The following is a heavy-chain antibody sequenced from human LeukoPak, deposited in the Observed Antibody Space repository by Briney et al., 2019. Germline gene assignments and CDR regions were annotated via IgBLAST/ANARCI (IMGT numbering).Heavy chain of an antibody. CDR3: ASGGPYYYGSGSYPH. J-gene: IGHJ4*02. CDR1: GGSVSSGSYY. D-gene: IGHD3-10*01. V-gene: IGHV4-61*01. CDR2: IYYRGST. Sequence: SGTLSLTCGVSGGSVSSGSYYWSWIRQPPGKGLEWIGYIYYRGSTNYNPSLKSRVTISVDTSKNQFSLKLSSVTAADTAVYYCASGGPYYYGSGSYPHWGQGTLVTVSS.